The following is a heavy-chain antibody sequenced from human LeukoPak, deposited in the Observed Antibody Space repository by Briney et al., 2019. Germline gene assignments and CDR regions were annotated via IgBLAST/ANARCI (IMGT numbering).Heavy chain of an antibody. Sequence: GGSLRLSCAASGFTFSSYWMHWVRQAPGKGLVWVSRINSDGSSTSYADSVKGRFTISRDNAKNTLYLQMNSLRAEDTAVYYCAKVANYYGSGSRLDYWGQGTLVTVSS. CDR2: INSDGSST. CDR1: GFTFSSYW. V-gene: IGHV3-74*01. CDR3: AKVANYYGSGSRLDY. J-gene: IGHJ4*02. D-gene: IGHD3-10*01.